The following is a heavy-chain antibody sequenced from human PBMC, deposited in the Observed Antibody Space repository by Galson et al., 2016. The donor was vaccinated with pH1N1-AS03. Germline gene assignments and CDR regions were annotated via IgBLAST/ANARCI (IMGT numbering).Heavy chain of an antibody. Sequence: SETLSLTCIVSGASITSDGFYWAWIRQPPGRGLEWLGSVSYRGEAFYSPSLRGRVTVSVDTSKDQFSLNVHSLTAADTALYFCTRVPDGDYFGMLDTPQNAFEIWGQGTMVIVSS. CDR1: GASITSDGFY. CDR3: TRVPDGDYFGMLDTPQNAFEI. D-gene: IGHD3-3*01. V-gene: IGHV4-39*07. J-gene: IGHJ3*02. CDR2: VSYRGEA.